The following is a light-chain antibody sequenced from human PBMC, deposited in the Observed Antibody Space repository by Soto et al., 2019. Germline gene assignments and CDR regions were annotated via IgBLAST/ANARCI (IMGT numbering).Light chain of an antibody. CDR2: DAY. CDR3: QQYDDLPIT. Sequence: DLQMTQSPSSVSTSVVERVTITCQASQDITNYLNWYQQKPGKPPKLLINDAYNLETGVPSRFSGSGSGTHFSFTINSLQPEDFATYYCQQYDDLPITFGLGTRLDMK. CDR1: QDITNY. V-gene: IGKV1-33*01. J-gene: IGKJ5*01.